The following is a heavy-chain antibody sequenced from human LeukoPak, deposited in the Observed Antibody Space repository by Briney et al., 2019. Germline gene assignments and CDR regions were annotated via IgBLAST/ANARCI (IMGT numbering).Heavy chain of an antibody. V-gene: IGHV3-23*01. CDR1: GFTFSSYA. CDR2: ISGSGGST. Sequence: GGSLRLSCAASGFTFSSYAMSWVRQAPGKGLEWVSAISGSGGSTYYADSVKGRFTISRDNSKNTLYLQMNSLRAEDTAVYYCAKAGTYYDILTGNDAFDIWGQGTMVTVSS. J-gene: IGHJ3*02. CDR3: AKAGTYYDILTGNDAFDI. D-gene: IGHD3-9*01.